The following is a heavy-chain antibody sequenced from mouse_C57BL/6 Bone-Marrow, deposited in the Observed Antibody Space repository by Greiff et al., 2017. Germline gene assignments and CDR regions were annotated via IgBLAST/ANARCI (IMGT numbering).Heavy chain of an antibody. Sequence: EVMLVESGGGLVKPGGSLKLSCAASGFTFSSYAMSWVRQTPEKRLEWVATISDGGSYTYYPDNVKGRFTISRDNAKNNLYLQMSHLKSEDTAMYYCARDDDYFYYYAMDYWGQGTSVTASS. J-gene: IGHJ4*01. CDR2: ISDGGSYT. V-gene: IGHV5-4*01. D-gene: IGHD2-3*01. CDR1: GFTFSSYA. CDR3: ARDDDYFYYYAMDY.